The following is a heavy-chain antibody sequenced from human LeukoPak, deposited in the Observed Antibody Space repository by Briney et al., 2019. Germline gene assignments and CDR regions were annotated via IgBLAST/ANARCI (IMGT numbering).Heavy chain of an antibody. D-gene: IGHD1-26*01. Sequence: GGALRLSCAASGFSFSTQRMHWVRQAPGKGLVGVSYINIDERITGYADSVKGRFTISRDNAQNKLYLQMNSLRAEDTAVYYCARSVGTTTHWFDPWGQGTLVTVSS. CDR1: GFSFSTQR. V-gene: IGHV3-74*01. CDR3: ARSVGTTTHWFDP. J-gene: IGHJ5*02. CDR2: INIDERIT.